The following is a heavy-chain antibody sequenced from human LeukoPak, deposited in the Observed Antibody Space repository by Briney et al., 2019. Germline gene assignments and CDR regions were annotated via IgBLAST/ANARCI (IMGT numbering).Heavy chain of an antibody. V-gene: IGHV4-59*01. CDR1: GGSISSYY. Sequence: SETLSLTCTVSGGSISSYYWSWIRQPPGKGLEWIGYIHYTGSTNYNPSLKSRVTISVDTSKSQFSLKLSSVTAADTAIYYCARGGYYGSGNDFRFDPWGQGTLVTVSS. CDR3: ARGGYYGSGNDFRFDP. CDR2: IHYTGST. D-gene: IGHD3-10*01. J-gene: IGHJ5*02.